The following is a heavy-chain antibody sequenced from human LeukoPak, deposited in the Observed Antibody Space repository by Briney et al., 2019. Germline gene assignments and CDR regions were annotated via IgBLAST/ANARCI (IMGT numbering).Heavy chain of an antibody. J-gene: IGHJ5*02. CDR1: GGSISSSGYY. CDR2: IYYSGIT. V-gene: IGHV4-39*01. CDR3: ARHEYSGSYYGLSWFDP. Sequence: SETLSLTCTVSGGSISSSGYYWGWIRQPPGKGLEWIASIYYSGITYYNPSLKSRVTISVDTSKNQLSLKLSSLTAADTAAYYCARHEYSGSYYGLSWFDPWGQGTLVTVSS. D-gene: IGHD1-26*01.